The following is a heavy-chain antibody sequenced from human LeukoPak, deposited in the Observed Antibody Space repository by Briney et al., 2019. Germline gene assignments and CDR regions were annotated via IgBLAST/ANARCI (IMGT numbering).Heavy chain of an antibody. CDR2: INPNSGGT. V-gene: IGHV1-2*02. Sequence: AASVKVSCKASGYTFTGYYMHWVRQAPGQGLEWMGWINPNSGGTNYAQKFQGRVTMTRDTSISTAYMELSRLRSDDTAVYYCARAGRDGYSAGGFDYWGQGILVTVSS. D-gene: IGHD5-24*01. CDR3: ARAGRDGYSAGGFDY. J-gene: IGHJ4*02. CDR1: GYTFTGYY.